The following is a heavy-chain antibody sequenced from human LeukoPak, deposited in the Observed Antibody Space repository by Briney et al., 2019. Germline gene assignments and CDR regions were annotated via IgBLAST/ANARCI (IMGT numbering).Heavy chain of an antibody. V-gene: IGHV4-4*02. CDR3: ARWKSDYDFWSGYLQRAFDY. D-gene: IGHD3-3*01. CDR1: GGSISSSNW. CDR2: VYHSGST. J-gene: IGHJ4*02. Sequence: PSGTLSLTCAVSGGSISSSNWWSWVRQPPGKGLEWIGEVYHSGSTNYNPSLKSRVTISIDKSKNQFSLNLSSVTAADTAVYYCARWKSDYDFWSGYLQRAFDYWGQGTLVTVSS.